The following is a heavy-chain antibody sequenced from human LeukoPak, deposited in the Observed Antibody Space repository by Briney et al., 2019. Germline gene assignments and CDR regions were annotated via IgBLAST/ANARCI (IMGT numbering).Heavy chain of an antibody. CDR1: GFTFTNYA. J-gene: IGHJ4*02. CDR3: AKWRDYDILTGYYVPDY. D-gene: IGHD3-9*01. V-gene: IGHV3-23*01. Sequence: PGGSLRLSCVASGFTFTNYAMSWVRQAPGKGLEWVSAITGSDGTSHYADSVKGRFTISRDNSKNTLYLQVNSLRAEDTAVYYCAKWRDYDILTGYYVPDYWGQGTLVTVSS. CDR2: ITGSDGTS.